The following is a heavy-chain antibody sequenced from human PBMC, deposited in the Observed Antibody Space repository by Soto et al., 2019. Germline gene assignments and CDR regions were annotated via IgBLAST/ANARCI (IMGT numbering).Heavy chain of an antibody. J-gene: IGHJ4*02. Sequence: EVQLLESGGGLVQPGGSLRLSCAASGFTFSSYVMSWVRQAPGKGLEWVSTISGGGGSTYYADSVKGRFTISRANSKNTLYLQMNSLRAEDTAVYYCAKPLCSSISCSRGAFDYWGQGTLVTVSS. CDR2: ISGGGGST. D-gene: IGHD2-2*01. CDR3: AKPLCSSISCSRGAFDY. V-gene: IGHV3-23*01. CDR1: GFTFSSYV.